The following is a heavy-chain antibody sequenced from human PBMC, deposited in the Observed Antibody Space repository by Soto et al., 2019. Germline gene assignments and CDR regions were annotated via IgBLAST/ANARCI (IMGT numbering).Heavy chain of an antibody. CDR2: VSFDSNYI. CDR1: GFTFSSYS. V-gene: IGHV3-21*01. CDR3: ARERGWQLYFDY. Sequence: GSLVLACTASGFTFSSYSMNGVRQAPGKGLEWVSLVSFDSNYIYYADSVKVRFTISRDNAKNSVYLQMNSLRAEDTAVYYCARERGWQLYFDYWGQGALVTVYS. J-gene: IGHJ4*02. D-gene: IGHD6-13*01.